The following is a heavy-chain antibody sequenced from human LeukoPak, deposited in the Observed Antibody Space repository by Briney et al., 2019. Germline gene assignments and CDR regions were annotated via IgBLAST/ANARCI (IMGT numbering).Heavy chain of an antibody. J-gene: IGHJ6*03. CDR2: INHSGST. D-gene: IGHD6-13*01. Sequence: PSETLSLTCAVYGGSFSGYYWSWIRQPPGKGLERIGEINHSGSTNYTPSLKSRVTISVDTSKNQFSLKLSSVTAADTAVYYCARGPLIHAPIAAYMDVWGKGTTVTVSS. V-gene: IGHV4-34*01. CDR3: ARGPLIHAPIAAYMDV. CDR1: GGSFSGYY.